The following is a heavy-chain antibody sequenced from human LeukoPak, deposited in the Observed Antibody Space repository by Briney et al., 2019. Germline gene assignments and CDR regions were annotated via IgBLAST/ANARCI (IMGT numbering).Heavy chain of an antibody. J-gene: IGHJ4*02. V-gene: IGHV1-24*01. CDR3: ALPRFEHDYDSTREPFDY. Sequence: ASVKVSCKVSGYTLTELSMHWVRQAPGKGLEWMGGFDPEDGETIYAQKFQGRVTMTEDTSTDTAYMELSSLRSEDTAVYYCALPRFEHDYDSTREPFDYWGQGILVTVSS. CDR1: GYTLTELS. D-gene: IGHD4-17*01. CDR2: FDPEDGET.